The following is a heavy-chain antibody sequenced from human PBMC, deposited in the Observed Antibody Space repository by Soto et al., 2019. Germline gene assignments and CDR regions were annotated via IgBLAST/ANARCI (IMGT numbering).Heavy chain of an antibody. D-gene: IGHD1-1*01. Sequence: ASVKVSCKTSGGTFSNYTINWVRQAPGQGLERMGGIIPTFGTANYAQKFQGRITFTADESTNTAYMELSSLRSEDTAVYYCARPLGNSPLFDYWGQGTLVTVSS. CDR3: ARPLGNSPLFDY. J-gene: IGHJ4*02. CDR1: GGTFSNYT. CDR2: IIPTFGTA. V-gene: IGHV1-69*13.